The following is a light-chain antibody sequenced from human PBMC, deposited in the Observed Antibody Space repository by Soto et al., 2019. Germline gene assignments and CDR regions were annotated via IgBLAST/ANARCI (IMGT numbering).Light chain of an antibody. CDR3: QKLNSYPIN. CDR2: DAY. CDR1: QSIRSW. V-gene: IGKV1-5*01. Sequence: DIQMTQSPSILSASVGYRFTITCRASQSIRSWLAWYQQKPGKAPKLLIYDAYSLESGVPSRFSGRRSGTEFTLTIAGLQPEDFATYYCQKLNSYPINFGQGTRLEIK. J-gene: IGKJ5*01.